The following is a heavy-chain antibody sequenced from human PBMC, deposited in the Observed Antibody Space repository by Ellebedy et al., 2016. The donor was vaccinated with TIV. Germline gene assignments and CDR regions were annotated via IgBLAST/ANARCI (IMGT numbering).Heavy chain of an antibody. Sequence: SLKISCAASGFSFDDYAMHWVRQAPGKGLEWVSGISWNSGSIGYADSVKGRFTISRDNARKSLYLHMNSLRAEDTALYYCAKGNTIALLTCVDYWGQGTLVTVSS. D-gene: IGHD3-16*01. CDR3: AKGNTIALLTCVDY. J-gene: IGHJ4*02. V-gene: IGHV3-9*01. CDR1: GFSFDDYA. CDR2: ISWNSGSI.